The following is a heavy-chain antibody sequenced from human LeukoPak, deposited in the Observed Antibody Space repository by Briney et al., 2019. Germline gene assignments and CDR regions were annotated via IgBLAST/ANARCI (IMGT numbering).Heavy chain of an antibody. V-gene: IGHV3-21*01. CDR3: ARTALLRYFDWLTPDAFDI. J-gene: IGHJ3*02. CDR2: ISSSSSYI. D-gene: IGHD3-9*01. Sequence: GGSLRLSCAASGSTFSSYSMNWVRQAPGKGLEWVSSISSSSSYIYYADSVEGRFTISRDNAKNSLYLQMNSLRAEDTAVYYCARTALLRYFDWLTPDAFDIWGQGTMVTVSS. CDR1: GSTFSSYS.